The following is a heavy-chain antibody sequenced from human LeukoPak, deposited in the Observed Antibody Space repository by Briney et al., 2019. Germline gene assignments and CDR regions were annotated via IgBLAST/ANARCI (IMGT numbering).Heavy chain of an antibody. V-gene: IGHV3-48*03. CDR1: GFTFSSYE. Sequence: PGGSLRLSCAASGFTFSSYEMNWVRQAPGKGLEWVSYISSSGSTIYYADSVKGRFTISRDNSKNTLYLQMNSLRAEDTAVYYCARRRIAVAAWFDPWGQGTLVTVSS. CDR3: ARRRIAVAAWFDP. J-gene: IGHJ5*02. CDR2: ISSSGSTI. D-gene: IGHD6-19*01.